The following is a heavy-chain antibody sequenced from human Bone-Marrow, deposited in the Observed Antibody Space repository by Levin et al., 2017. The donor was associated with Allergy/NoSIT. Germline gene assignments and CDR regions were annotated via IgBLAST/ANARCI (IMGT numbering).Heavy chain of an antibody. V-gene: IGHV3-15*01. CDR2: IKSKTDGGTT. D-gene: IGHD3-10*01. J-gene: IGHJ4*02. Sequence: GESLKISCAASGFTFSNAWMSWVRQAPGKGLEWVGRIKSKTDGGTTDYAAPVKGRFTISRDDSKNTLYLQMNSLKTEDTAVYYCTTEYYYGSGNWVGDYWGQGTLVTVSS. CDR1: GFTFSNAW. CDR3: TTEYYYGSGNWVGDY.